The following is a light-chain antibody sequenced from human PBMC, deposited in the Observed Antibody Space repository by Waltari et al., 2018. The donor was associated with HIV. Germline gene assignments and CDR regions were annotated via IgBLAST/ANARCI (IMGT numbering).Light chain of an antibody. Sequence: QSALTQPASVSGSPGQSIAISCTGTSSDVGAYNFVSWYQQHPGKVPKVIISEVSNRPSGVSDRSSGSKSGNTASLTISGLQAEDEAVYYCISFTTSTTWVFGGGTKLTVL. CDR2: EVS. CDR3: ISFTTSTTWV. V-gene: IGLV2-14*01. J-gene: IGLJ3*02. CDR1: SSDVGAYNF.